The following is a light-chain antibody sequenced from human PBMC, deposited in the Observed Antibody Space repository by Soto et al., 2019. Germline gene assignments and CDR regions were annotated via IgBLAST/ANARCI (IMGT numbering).Light chain of an antibody. J-gene: IGKJ5*01. Sequence: EIVLTQSPGTLSLSPGERATLSCRASQSVSSSYLAWYQQKPGQAPRLLIYGASSRATGIPDRFSGSGSGTDFTITISRLEPEDFAVYYCQQYDNSITFGQGTRLE. CDR1: QSVSSSY. CDR3: QQYDNSIT. CDR2: GAS. V-gene: IGKV3-20*01.